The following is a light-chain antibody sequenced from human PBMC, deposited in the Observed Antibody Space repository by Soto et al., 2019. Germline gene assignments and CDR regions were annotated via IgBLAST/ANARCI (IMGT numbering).Light chain of an antibody. CDR1: SSDVGGYKY. CDR3: SSYAGSNNLV. V-gene: IGLV2-8*01. CDR2: EVS. Sequence: QSALTQPPSASGSPGQSVTISCTGTSSDVGGYKYVSWYQQHPGKVPKLIIYEVSKRPSGVPDRFSGSKSGNTASLTVSGLQAEDEADYYCSSYAGSNNLVFGGGTKRTVL. J-gene: IGLJ2*01.